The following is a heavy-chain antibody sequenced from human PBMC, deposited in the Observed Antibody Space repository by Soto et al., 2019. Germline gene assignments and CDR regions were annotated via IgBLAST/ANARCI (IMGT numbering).Heavy chain of an antibody. V-gene: IGHV4-34*01. CDR1: GGSFSGYY. J-gene: IGHJ6*02. D-gene: IGHD3-10*01. Sequence: QVQLQQWGAGLLKPSETLSLTCAVYGGSFSGYYWSWIRQPPGKGLEWIGEINHSGSTNYNPSLKSRGTISVDTSKNQFSLKLSSVTAADTAVYYCARGARFGGRGMDVWGQGTTVTVSS. CDR3: ARGARFGGRGMDV. CDR2: INHSGST.